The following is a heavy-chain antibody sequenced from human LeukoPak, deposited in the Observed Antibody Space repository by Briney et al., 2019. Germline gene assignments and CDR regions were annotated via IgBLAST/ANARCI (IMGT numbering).Heavy chain of an antibody. CDR3: ARAKGSGSYLD. J-gene: IGHJ4*02. CDR2: IYSGGST. D-gene: IGHD3-10*01. V-gene: IGHV3-66*01. Sequence: PGGSLRLSCAASGFTVSSNYMSWVRQAPGKGQEWVSVIYSGGSTYYADSVKGRFTISRDNSKNTLYLQMNSLRAEDTAVYYCARAKGSGSYLDWGQGTLVTVSS. CDR1: GFTVSSNY.